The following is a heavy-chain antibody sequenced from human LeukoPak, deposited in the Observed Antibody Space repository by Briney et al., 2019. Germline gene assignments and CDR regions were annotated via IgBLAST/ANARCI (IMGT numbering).Heavy chain of an antibody. V-gene: IGHV1-2*02. J-gene: IGHJ5*02. D-gene: IGHD6-19*01. Sequence: ASVKVSCKASGYTFTGYYMHWVRQAPGQGLEWMGWINPNSGGTNYAQKFQGRVTMTRDTSISTAYMELSRLRSDDTAVYYCARDLLVYSSGWHHWGQRTLVTVSS. CDR2: INPNSGGT. CDR3: ARDLLVYSSGWHH. CDR1: GYTFTGYY.